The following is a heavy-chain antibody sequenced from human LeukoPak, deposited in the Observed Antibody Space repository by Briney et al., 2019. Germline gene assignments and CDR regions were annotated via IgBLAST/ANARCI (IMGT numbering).Heavy chain of an antibody. CDR1: GYTFTSYY. CDR3: ARVYGSGTDFHPDY. V-gene: IGHV1-46*01. J-gene: IGHJ4*02. D-gene: IGHD3-10*01. CDR2: INPSDGST. Sequence: GASVKVSCKASGYTFTSYYMYWVRQAPGQGLEWMGIINPSDGSTTYAQRFQGRVTMTRDTSTSTVYMEQSSLRSEDTAVYYCARVYGSGTDFHPDYWGQGTLVTVSS.